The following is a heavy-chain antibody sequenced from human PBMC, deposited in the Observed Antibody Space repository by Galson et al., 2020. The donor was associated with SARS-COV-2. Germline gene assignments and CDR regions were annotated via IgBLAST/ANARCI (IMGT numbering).Heavy chain of an antibody. CDR2: IRSSSGTI. Sequence: GGSLRLSCAASGFTFSSYTMNWVRQAPVKGLELVAYIRSSSGTIYYADSVKGRFTISRDNAKNSLYLQLNSLRVEDTAVYYCAREGLEYWGQGTLVTVSS. V-gene: IGHV3-48*04. J-gene: IGHJ4*02. CDR3: AREGLEY. CDR1: GFTFSSYT.